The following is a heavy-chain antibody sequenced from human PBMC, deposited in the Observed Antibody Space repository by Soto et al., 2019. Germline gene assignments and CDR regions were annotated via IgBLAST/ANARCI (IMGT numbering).Heavy chain of an antibody. D-gene: IGHD6-6*01. CDR2: IIPIFGTA. CDR3: ASAKPSRIAARPSYYYYGMDV. Sequence: QVQLVQSGAEVKKPGSSVKVSCKASGGTFSSYAISWVRQAPGQGLEWMGGIIPIFGTANYAQKFQGRVTITSDKSTSTAYMELSSLRSEDTAVYYCASAKPSRIAARPSYYYYGMDVWGQGPTVTVSS. CDR1: GGTFSSYA. J-gene: IGHJ6*02. V-gene: IGHV1-69*06.